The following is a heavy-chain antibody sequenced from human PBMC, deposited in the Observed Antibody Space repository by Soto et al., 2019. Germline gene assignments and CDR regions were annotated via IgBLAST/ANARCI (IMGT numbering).Heavy chain of an antibody. Sequence: DVQLVESGGDLVQPGGSLRLSCAASGYIFSSYNMNWVRQPPGKGLEWVSHLSSGNGSPIYYVDSVQGRFTISRDNAKSSLYLQMNSLRAEDTAVYYCARENVWSGYSIGSYYYYMDVWGKGTTVTVSS. CDR2: LSSGNGSPI. J-gene: IGHJ6*03. D-gene: IGHD3-3*01. CDR3: ARENVWSGYSIGSYYYYMDV. V-gene: IGHV3-48*04. CDR1: GYIFSSYN.